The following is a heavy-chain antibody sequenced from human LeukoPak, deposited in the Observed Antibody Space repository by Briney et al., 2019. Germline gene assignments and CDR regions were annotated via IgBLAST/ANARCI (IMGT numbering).Heavy chain of an antibody. Sequence: GGSLRLSCAASGFTFSSYSMNWVRQAPGKGLEWVSSISSSSSYIYYADSVKGRFTISRDNAKNSLYLQMNSLRAEGTAVYYCARGYCSGGSCYYAFDIWGQGTMVTVSS. D-gene: IGHD2-15*01. CDR2: ISSSSSYI. V-gene: IGHV3-21*01. J-gene: IGHJ3*02. CDR3: ARGYCSGGSCYYAFDI. CDR1: GFTFSSYS.